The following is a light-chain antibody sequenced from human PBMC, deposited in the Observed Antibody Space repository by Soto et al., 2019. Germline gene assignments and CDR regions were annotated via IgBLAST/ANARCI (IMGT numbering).Light chain of an antibody. J-gene: IGLJ2*01. V-gene: IGLV1-44*01. Sequence: QSVLTQPPSASGTPGQRVTISCSGSSSNIGSNTVHWYQQLPGTAPKLLIYSNNQRPLGVPDRFSGSKSGTSASLAISGLQSEDEADYYCAAWDDSLNGPVFGGGTKLTVL. CDR3: AAWDDSLNGPV. CDR2: SNN. CDR1: SSNIGSNT.